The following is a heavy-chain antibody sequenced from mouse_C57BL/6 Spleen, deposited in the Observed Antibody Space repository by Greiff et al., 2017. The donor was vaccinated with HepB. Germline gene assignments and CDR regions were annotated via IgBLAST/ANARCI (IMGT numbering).Heavy chain of an antibody. CDR3: ARGMSTGSYWYFDV. D-gene: IGHD4-1*02. J-gene: IGHJ1*03. Sequence: QVQLKQSGAELARPGASVKLSCKASGYTFTSYGISWVKQRTGQGLEWIGEIYPRSGNTYYNEKFKGKATLTADKSSSTAYMERRSLTSEDSAVYFCARGMSTGSYWYFDVWGTGTTVTVSS. CDR2: IYPRSGNT. CDR1: GYTFTSYG. V-gene: IGHV1-81*01.